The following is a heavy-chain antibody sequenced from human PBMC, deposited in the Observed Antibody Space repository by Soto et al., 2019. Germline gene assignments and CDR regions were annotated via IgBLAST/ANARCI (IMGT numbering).Heavy chain of an antibody. CDR3: VKNSPIGSTFSGYDGIDS. CDR1: GGTFSNDI. D-gene: IGHD5-12*01. CDR2: IVLLLNIA. V-gene: IGHV1-69*02. J-gene: IGHJ4*02. Sequence: QVQLVQSGAEVKKPGSSVKVSCESSGGTFSNDIITWVRQAPGQGLEWMGRIVLLLNIANYAQKFQGRGTITADKSTGTAYMELNSLTSEDTAAYYCVKNSPIGSTFSGYDGIDSWGQGTLVTVSS.